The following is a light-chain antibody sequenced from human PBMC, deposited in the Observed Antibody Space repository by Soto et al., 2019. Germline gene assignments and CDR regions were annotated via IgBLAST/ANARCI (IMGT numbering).Light chain of an antibody. CDR3: QTYDSWPL. V-gene: IGKV3-15*01. J-gene: IGKJ5*01. Sequence: EIVMTQSPATLSVSPGARAPLSCRASQSVGIKVTWYQQKPGQAPRLLMSGPSTRATGIPARFSGSGSGTEFTLTISGLQSEDFAVYYCQTYDSWPLFGQGTRLEIK. CDR2: GPS. CDR1: QSVGIK.